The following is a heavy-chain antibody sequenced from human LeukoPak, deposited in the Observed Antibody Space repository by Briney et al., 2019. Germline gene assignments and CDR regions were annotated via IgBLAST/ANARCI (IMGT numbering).Heavy chain of an antibody. CDR2: IYYSGST. V-gene: IGHV4-59*11. D-gene: IGHD3-22*01. Sequence: PSETLSLTCTVSGGSISSHYWSWIRQPPGKGLEWIGYIYYSGSTNYNPSLKSRVTISVDTSKNQFSLKLSSVTAADTAVYYCASHNGDYYDSRARFDYWGQGTLVTVSS. CDR3: ASHNGDYYDSRARFDY. CDR1: GGSISSHY. J-gene: IGHJ4*02.